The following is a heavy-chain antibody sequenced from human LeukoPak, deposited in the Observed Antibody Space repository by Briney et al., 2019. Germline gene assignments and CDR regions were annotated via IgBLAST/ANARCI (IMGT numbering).Heavy chain of an antibody. Sequence: ASVKVSCKASGYTFTSYYMHWVRQAPGQGLEWMGIINPSGGSTSYAQKFQGRVTMTRDTSTSTVYMELSSLRSEDTAVYYCARDWYSGYDDESSYDYWGQGTLVTVSS. V-gene: IGHV1-46*01. D-gene: IGHD5-12*01. J-gene: IGHJ4*02. CDR2: INPSGGST. CDR3: ARDWYSGYDDESSYDY. CDR1: GYTFTSYY.